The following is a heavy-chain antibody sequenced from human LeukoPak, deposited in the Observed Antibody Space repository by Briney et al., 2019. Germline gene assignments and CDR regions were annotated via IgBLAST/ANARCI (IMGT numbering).Heavy chain of an antibody. D-gene: IGHD3-10*01. CDR3: ARGLAITMVRWSNWFDP. J-gene: IGHJ5*02. CDR1: GGSISSSSYY. CDR2: IYHSGST. V-gene: IGHV4-39*07. Sequence: SETLSLTCTVSGGSISSSSYYWGWIRQPPGKGLEWIGYIYHSGSTYYNPSLKSRVTISVDRSKNQFSLKLSSVTAADTAVYYCARGLAITMVRWSNWFDPWGQGTLVTVSS.